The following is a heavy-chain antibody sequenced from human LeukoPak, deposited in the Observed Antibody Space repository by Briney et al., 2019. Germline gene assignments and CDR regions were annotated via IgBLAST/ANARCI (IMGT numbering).Heavy chain of an antibody. CDR3: ARLPYYDSSGYYSYFDY. CDR1: GGSISSGGYY. CDR2: IYYSGST. J-gene: IGHJ4*02. Sequence: PSQTLSLTCTVSGGSISSGGYYWSWIRQHPGKGLEWIGYIYYSGSTYYNPSLKSRVTISVDTSKNQFSLKLSSVTAADTAVYYCARLPYYDSSGYYSYFDYWGQGILVTVSS. D-gene: IGHD3-22*01. V-gene: IGHV4-31*03.